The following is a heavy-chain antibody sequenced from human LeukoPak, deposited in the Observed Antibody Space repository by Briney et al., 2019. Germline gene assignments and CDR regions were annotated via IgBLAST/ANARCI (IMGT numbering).Heavy chain of an antibody. V-gene: IGHV4-28*01. J-gene: IGHJ4*02. CDR2: INHSGST. Sequence: SDTLSLTCTVSDYSISSSNWWGWIRQPPGKGLEWIGEINHSGSTNYNPSLKSRVTISVDTSKNQFSLKLSSVTAADTAVYYCARRRLRYFDWLFHFDYWGQGTLVTVSS. CDR1: DYSISSSNW. CDR3: ARRRLRYFDWLFHFDY. D-gene: IGHD3-9*01.